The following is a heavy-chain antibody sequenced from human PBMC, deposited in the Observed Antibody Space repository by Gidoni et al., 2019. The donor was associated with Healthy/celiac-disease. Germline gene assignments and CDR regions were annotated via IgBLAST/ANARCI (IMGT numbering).Heavy chain of an antibody. CDR1: GGTFSSYA. CDR3: ARKGGDIVVVPAAIYDSSGYYPFDY. V-gene: IGHV1-69*01. CDR2: ITPIFGTA. Sequence: QVQLVQSGAEVKKPGSSVKVSCKASGGTFSSYAISWVRQASGQGLEWVGGITPIFGTANYAQKFQGRDTITADESTSTAYMERGSLRSEDTAVYYCARKGGDIVVVPAAIYDSSGYYPFDYWGQGTLVTVSS. D-gene: IGHD2-2*01. J-gene: IGHJ4*02.